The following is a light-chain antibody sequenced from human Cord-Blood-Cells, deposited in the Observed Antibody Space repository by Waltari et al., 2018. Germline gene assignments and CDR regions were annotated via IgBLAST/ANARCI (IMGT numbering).Light chain of an antibody. V-gene: IGLV1-47*02. CDR2: SNN. CDR1: SSNIGSNY. CDR3: AAWDDSLSGYV. Sequence: QSVLPHPPSASGTPGQRVTISCSGRSSNIGSNYVYWYQQPPGTAPKLLIYSNNQRPSGVPDRFSGSKSGTSASLAISGLRSEDEADYYCAAWDDSLSGYVFGTGTKVTVI. J-gene: IGLJ1*01.